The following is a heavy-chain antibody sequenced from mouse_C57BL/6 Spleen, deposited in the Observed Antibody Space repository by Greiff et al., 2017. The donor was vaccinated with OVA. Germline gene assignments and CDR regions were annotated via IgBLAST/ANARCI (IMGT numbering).Heavy chain of an antibody. D-gene: IGHD1-1*01. CDR2: IDPETGGT. Sequence: QVQLKESGAELVRPGASVTLSCKASGYTFTDYEMHWVKQTPVPGLEWIGAIDPETGGTAYNQKFKGKAILTADKSSSTAYMELRSLTSEDSAVYYCTRDYYGSSSKTNYGGQGTTLTVSS. J-gene: IGHJ2*01. CDR3: TRDYYGSSSKTNY. V-gene: IGHV1-15*01. CDR1: GYTFTDYE.